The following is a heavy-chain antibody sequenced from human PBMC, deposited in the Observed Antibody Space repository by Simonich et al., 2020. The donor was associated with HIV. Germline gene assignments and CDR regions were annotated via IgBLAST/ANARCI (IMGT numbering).Heavy chain of an antibody. J-gene: IGHJ5*02. CDR3: ARHVSNYYGSGTYYKRGVWFDP. V-gene: IGHV4-34*01. Sequence: QVQLQQWGAGLLKPSETLSLTCAVYGGSFSGHYWSWIRQPPGKGLEWIGEINHDGMTNYNPSPNRRGRIFVATSKKQFSLKLSSVTAADTDVYYCARHVSNYYGSGTYYKRGVWFDPWGQGTLVTVSS. CDR1: GGSFSGHY. D-gene: IGHD3-10*01. CDR2: INHDGMT.